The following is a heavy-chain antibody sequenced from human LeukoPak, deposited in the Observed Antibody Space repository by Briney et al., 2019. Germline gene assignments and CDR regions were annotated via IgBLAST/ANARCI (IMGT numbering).Heavy chain of an antibody. Sequence: GGSLRLPCAASGFNFSTYTMNWVRQAPGKGLEWVSYISSSSSTIYYADSVKGRFTISRDNAKNSLYLQMNSLRAEDTAVYYCARGRSGYVAYWGQGTLVTVSS. CDR3: ARGRSGYVAY. CDR1: GFNFSTYT. V-gene: IGHV3-48*01. J-gene: IGHJ4*02. D-gene: IGHD6-19*01. CDR2: ISSSSSTI.